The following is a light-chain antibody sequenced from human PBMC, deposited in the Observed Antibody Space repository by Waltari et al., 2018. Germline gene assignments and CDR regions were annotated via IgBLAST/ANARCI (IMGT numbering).Light chain of an antibody. J-gene: IGLJ3*02. V-gene: IGLV2-14*01. CDR1: SSDVGGYNY. CDR2: DVN. Sequence: QSALTQPASVSGSPGQSITISCPGTSSDVGGYNYVSLYQQHPGKAPKVMIYDVNNRPSGVANRFSGSKSGNTASLTISGLQAEDEADYYCSSYTSSSTLWVFGGGTKLTVL. CDR3: SSYTSSSTLWV.